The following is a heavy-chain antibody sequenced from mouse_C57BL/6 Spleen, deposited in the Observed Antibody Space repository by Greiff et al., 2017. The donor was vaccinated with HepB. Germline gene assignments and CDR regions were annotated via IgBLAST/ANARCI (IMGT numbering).Heavy chain of an antibody. CDR3: ARRGYDGYFPFAY. Sequence: VQLQQPGAELVMPGASVKLSCKASGYTFTSYWMHWVKQRPGQGLEWIGEIDPSDSYTNYNQKFKGKSTLTVDKSSSTAYMQLSSLTSEDSAVYYCARRGYDGYFPFAYWGQGTLVTVSA. CDR1: GYTFTSYW. CDR2: IDPSDSYT. D-gene: IGHD2-3*01. V-gene: IGHV1-69*01. J-gene: IGHJ3*01.